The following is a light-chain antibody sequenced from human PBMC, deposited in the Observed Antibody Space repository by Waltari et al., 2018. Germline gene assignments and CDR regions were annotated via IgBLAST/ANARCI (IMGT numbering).Light chain of an antibody. Sequence: AIRVTQSPSSVSASTGDTVTITCRASEDVRSYFGWYQQKPGKAPKVMIYDASTLETGVPSRFSGSGFGTDFSLTISSLQPDDFATYWCQQYNIYSPQAFGQGTKVEVK. CDR1: EDVRSY. CDR3: QQYNIYSPQA. CDR2: DAS. J-gene: IGKJ1*01. V-gene: IGKV1-8*01.